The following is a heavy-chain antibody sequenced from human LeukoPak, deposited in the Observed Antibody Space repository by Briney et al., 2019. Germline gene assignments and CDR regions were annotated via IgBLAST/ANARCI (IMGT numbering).Heavy chain of an antibody. CDR3: ARHGEKWDPSDY. CDR2: IYHSGST. J-gene: IGHJ4*02. V-gene: IGHV4-38-2*01. D-gene: IGHD1-26*01. CDR1: GYSISSGYY. Sequence: SETLSLTCAVSGYSISSGYYWGWIRQPPGKGLEWIGSIYHSGSTYYNPSLKRRVTISVDTSKNQSSLKLSTVTAADTAVYYCARHGEKWDPSDYWGQGTLVTVSS.